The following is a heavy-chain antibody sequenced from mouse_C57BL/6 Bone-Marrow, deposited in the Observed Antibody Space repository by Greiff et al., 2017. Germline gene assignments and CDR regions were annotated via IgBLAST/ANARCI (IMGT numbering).Heavy chain of an antibody. Sequence: QVQLQQPGAELVRPGTSVTLSCKASGYTFTSYWMHWVKQRPGQGLEWIGVIDPSDSYTNYNQQYKGKATLTVDTSSSTAYMQLSSLTSEDTAFYYCARAGDSYYFDYGGQGTTLTVSA. CDR1: GYTFTSYW. CDR2: IDPSDSYT. CDR3: ARAGDSYYFDY. J-gene: IGHJ2*01. V-gene: IGHV1-59*01.